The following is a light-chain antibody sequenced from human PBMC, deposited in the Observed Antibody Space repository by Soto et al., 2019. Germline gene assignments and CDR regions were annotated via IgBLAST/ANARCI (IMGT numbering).Light chain of an antibody. CDR2: KVS. CDR1: QSIGSW. CDR3: QPYNSYSQ. V-gene: IGKV1-5*03. J-gene: IGKJ1*01. Sequence: QVYNSPAALSESLIDIVTITFRASQSIGSWLAWYQQKPGKAPKLLIYKVSSLESGVPSRFSGSGSGTEFTLTISSLQPDDFATYYCQPYNSYSQFGQGTKVDIK.